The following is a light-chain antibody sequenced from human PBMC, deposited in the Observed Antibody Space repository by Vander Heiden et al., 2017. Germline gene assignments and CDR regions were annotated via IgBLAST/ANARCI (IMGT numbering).Light chain of an antibody. CDR1: SRDVGSYNP. V-gene: IGLV2-23*03. Sequence: QSAPTQPASVSVSPGQSIPLSCTRTSRDVGSYNPASWYQQHPGKAPKIMIYEGSRRPSGVSNRCSCSKSGNTASLTISGLQAEDEADYYCCSYAGSSTFEVFGGGTKLTVL. CDR3: CSYAGSSTFEV. CDR2: EGS. J-gene: IGLJ2*01.